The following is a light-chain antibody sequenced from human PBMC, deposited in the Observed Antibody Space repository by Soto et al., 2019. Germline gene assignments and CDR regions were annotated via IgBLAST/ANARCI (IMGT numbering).Light chain of an antibody. CDR2: GVS. V-gene: IGKV3-20*01. CDR1: LSLSSF. Sequence: DIVLTQSPGTLSLSPGERATLSCRASLSLSSFLAWYQQKPGQAPRLLIYGVSRRATGIPDRFSGSGSGTDFTLTIASLEPEDFAVYYCQQYGSAPMFTFGQGTKLGIK. J-gene: IGKJ2*01. CDR3: QQYGSAPMFT.